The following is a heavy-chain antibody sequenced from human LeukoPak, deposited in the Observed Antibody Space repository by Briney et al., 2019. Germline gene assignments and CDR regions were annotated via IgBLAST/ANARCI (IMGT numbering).Heavy chain of an antibody. CDR1: GGTFSSYA. CDR3: ATTTPTTVVPFSYYYYYYGMDV. J-gene: IGHJ6*02. Sequence: ASVKVSCKASGGTFSSYAISWVRQAPGQGLEWMGGIIPIFGTANYAQKFQGRVTITADESTSTAYMELSSLRSEDTAVYYCATTTPTTVVPFSYYYYYYGMDVWGQGTTVTVSS. CDR2: IIPIFGTA. V-gene: IGHV1-69*13. D-gene: IGHD4-23*01.